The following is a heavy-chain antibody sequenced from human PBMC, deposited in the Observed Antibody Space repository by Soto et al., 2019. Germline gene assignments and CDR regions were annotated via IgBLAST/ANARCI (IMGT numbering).Heavy chain of an antibody. CDR3: ARDRPPGIVDDAFDI. Sequence: GASVKVSCKASGGTFSSYAISWVRQAPGQGLEWMGGIIPIFGTANYAQKFQGRVTITADESTSTAYMELSSLRSEDTAVYYCARDRPPGIVDDAFDIWGQGTMVTVSS. D-gene: IGHD3-22*01. CDR2: IIPIFGTA. V-gene: IGHV1-69*13. J-gene: IGHJ3*02. CDR1: GGTFSSYA.